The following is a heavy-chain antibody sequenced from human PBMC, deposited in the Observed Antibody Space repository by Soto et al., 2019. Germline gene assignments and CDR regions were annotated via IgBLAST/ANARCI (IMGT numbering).Heavy chain of an antibody. D-gene: IGHD2-15*01. CDR2: IYYSGST. CDR3: ARDRPFIHSQG. J-gene: IGHJ4*02. V-gene: IGHV4-39*02. Sequence: SETLSLTCTVSGGSISSSSYYWGWIRQPPGKGLEWIGSIYYSGSTYYNPSLKSRVTISVDTSKNQFSLKLSSVTAADTAVYYCARDRPFIHSQGWGQGTLVTVS. CDR1: GGSISSSSYY.